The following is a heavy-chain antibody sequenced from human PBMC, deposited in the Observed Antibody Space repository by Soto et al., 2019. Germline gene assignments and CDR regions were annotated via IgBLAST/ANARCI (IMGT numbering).Heavy chain of an antibody. CDR2: INSDGSST. J-gene: IGHJ4*02. V-gene: IGHV3-74*01. CDR1: GFTFSSYW. D-gene: IGHD1-20*01. CDR3: ASSSYNWNYFDY. Sequence: EVQLVESGGGLVQPGGSLRLSCAASGFTFSSYWMHWVRQAPGKGVVWVSRINSDGSSTRYAESVKGRITISRDNAKNTLYLQMNSLRAEDPAVYYCASSSYNWNYFDYWGQGTLVTVSS.